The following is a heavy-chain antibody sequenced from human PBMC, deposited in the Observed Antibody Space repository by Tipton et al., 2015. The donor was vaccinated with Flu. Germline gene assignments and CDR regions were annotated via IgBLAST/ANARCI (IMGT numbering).Heavy chain of an antibody. V-gene: IGHV3-48*02. D-gene: IGHD6-13*01. Sequence: SLRLSCAASGFTFSSYSMSWVRQAPGKGLEWISYFGSGSGSVTIDYADSVKGRFTISRDNAKNSLFLQMNSLRDEDTAVYYCARDLSWAFDYWGQGALVTVSS. CDR1: GFTFSSYS. CDR3: ARDLSWAFDY. J-gene: IGHJ4*02. CDR2: FGSGSGSVTI.